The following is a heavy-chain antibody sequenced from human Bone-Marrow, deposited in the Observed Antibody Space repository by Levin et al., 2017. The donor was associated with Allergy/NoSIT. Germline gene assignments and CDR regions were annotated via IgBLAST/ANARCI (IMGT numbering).Heavy chain of an antibody. CDR3: AKDGFGELGGYYGMDV. CDR1: GFTFSSYG. V-gene: IGHV3-30*18. Sequence: SGGSLRLSCAASGFTFSSYGMHWVRQAPGKGLEWVAVISYDGSNKYYADSVKGRFTISRDNSKNTLYLQMNSLRAEDTAVYYCAKDGFGELGGYYGMDVWGQGTTVTVSS. J-gene: IGHJ6*02. CDR2: ISYDGSNK. D-gene: IGHD3-10*01.